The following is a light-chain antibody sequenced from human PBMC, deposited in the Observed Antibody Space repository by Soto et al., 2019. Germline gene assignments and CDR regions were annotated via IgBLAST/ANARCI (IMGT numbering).Light chain of an antibody. CDR2: AAS. CDR1: QSISSD. CDR3: QQSYSTPYT. Sequence: DIQMTQSPSSLSASVGDRVTITFRASQSISSDLKWYQQKPGKAPKLLIYAASSLQSGVPSRFSGSGSGTDFTLTISSLQPEDFATYYWQQSYSTPYTFGQGTKLEIK. V-gene: IGKV1-39*01. J-gene: IGKJ2*01.